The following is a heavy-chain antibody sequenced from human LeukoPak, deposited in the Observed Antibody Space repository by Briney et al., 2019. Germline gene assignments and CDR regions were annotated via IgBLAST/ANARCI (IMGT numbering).Heavy chain of an antibody. J-gene: IGHJ5*02. D-gene: IGHD3-10*01. CDR3: ARGLLWFGELLSPDNWFDP. V-gene: IGHV4-39*07. CDR1: GGSISSSSYY. CDR2: IYYSGST. Sequence: SETLSLTCTVSGGSISSSSYYWGWIRQPPGKGLEWIGSIYYSGSTYYNPSLKSRVTISVDTSKNQFSLKLSSVTAADTAVYYCARGLLWFGELLSPDNWFDPWGQGTLVTVSS.